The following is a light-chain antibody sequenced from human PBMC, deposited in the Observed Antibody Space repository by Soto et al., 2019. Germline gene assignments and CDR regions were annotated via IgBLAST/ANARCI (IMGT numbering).Light chain of an antibody. CDR2: DAS. V-gene: IGKV3-20*01. CDR3: QQYGASPWT. CDR1: QSVGGRS. J-gene: IGKJ1*01. Sequence: EIVLTQSPGTLSLFPGESATLSCRASQSVGGRSLAWYQQKRGQAPRLLIYDASTRATGIPGRFSGSGSGTDFILTISRLEPEDCAVYHCQQYGASPWTFGQGTKVEIK.